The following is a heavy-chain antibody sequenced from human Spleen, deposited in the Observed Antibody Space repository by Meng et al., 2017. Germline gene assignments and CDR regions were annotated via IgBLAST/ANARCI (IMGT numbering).Heavy chain of an antibody. J-gene: IGHJ4*02. D-gene: IGHD1-26*01. CDR1: GDSISKGYY. CDR3: ARLRKNIVGATTIDF. CDR2: IYYSGTT. Sequence: LRLSCIVSGDSISKGYYWGWLRQSPGKALEFIGYIYYSGTTYYNPSLKSRVTMSVDTSKNQFSLNLSSVTAADTAVYYCARLRKNIVGATTIDFWGQGTLVTVSS. V-gene: IGHV4-31*03.